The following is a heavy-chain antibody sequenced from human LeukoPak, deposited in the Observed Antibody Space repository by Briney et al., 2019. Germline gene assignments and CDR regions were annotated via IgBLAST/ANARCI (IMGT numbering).Heavy chain of an antibody. D-gene: IGHD3-10*01. J-gene: IGHJ4*02. V-gene: IGHV3-33*01. Sequence: GRSLRLSCAASGFTLSSYGMHGLRQAPGKGLEWVAVIWYDGSNKYYADSVKGRFTISRDNSKNTLYLQMNSLKAEDTAVDYCARDVDYYGAGSYYQPAYYFDYWGQGTLVTVSS. CDR1: GFTLSSYG. CDR3: ARDVDYYGAGSYYQPAYYFDY. CDR2: IWYDGSNK.